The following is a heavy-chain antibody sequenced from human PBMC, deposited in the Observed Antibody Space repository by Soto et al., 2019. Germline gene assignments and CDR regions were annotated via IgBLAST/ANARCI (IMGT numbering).Heavy chain of an antibody. J-gene: IGHJ6*02. CDR1: GGSISSVDYY. V-gene: IGHV4-30-4*01. CDR3: ARACKRAARRECYYFGMDV. D-gene: IGHD6-6*01. Sequence: QVQLQESGPGLVKPSQTLSLTCTVSGGSISSVDYYWSWIRQPPEKGLEWIGYVYYSGSTYYNPSLRSRLSILVDTSKNQFSLKLSSVTAADTAVYYCARACKRAARRECYYFGMDVWGQGTTVTVSS. CDR2: VYYSGST.